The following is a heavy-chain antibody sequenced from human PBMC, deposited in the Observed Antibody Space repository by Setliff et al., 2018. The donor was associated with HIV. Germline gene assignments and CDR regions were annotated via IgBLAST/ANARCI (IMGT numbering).Heavy chain of an antibody. CDR2: MFRGGGR. V-gene: IGHV4-59*11. CDR1: WESKINHD. D-gene: IGHD3-10*01. Sequence: PSETLSLTCSVSWESKINHDWGWIRQSPGRGLEWIGSMFRGGGRQFQPSLASRVSIPGATSKNQFSLKMTSVTPADTAVYFCVGVPSYYGTGTLWVWGKGSTVTVSS. CDR3: VGVPSYYGTGTLWV. J-gene: IGHJ6*04.